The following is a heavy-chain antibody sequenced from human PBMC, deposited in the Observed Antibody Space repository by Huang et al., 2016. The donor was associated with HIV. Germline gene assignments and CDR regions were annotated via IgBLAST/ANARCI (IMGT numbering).Heavy chain of an antibody. D-gene: IGHD2-8*01. V-gene: IGHV3-30*18. CDR2: VAYDESNT. J-gene: IGHJ4*02. CDR3: AKDACPRGVCFSDVRHFDS. CDR1: GFTFSRYG. Sequence: QVQLEESGGGVVRPGRNLRLSCAASGFTFSRYGMHWIRQAPGKGLAWVAGVAYDESNTYDRDSLTGRFSISRDNSRETVTLHVNAVRASDTGVYYCAKDACPRGVCFSDVRHFDSWGKGTLVIVSS.